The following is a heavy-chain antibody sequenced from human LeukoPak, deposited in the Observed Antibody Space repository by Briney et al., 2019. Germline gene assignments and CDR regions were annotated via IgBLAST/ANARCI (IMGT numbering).Heavy chain of an antibody. V-gene: IGHV3-74*01. CDR1: GFTFSSYW. Sequence: GGSLRLSCAASGFTFSSYWMHWVRQAPGKGLVWVSRIKSDGSTTTYADSVKGRFTISRDNAKNTLYLQMNSLRAEDTAVYYCAKDRSCSGSSCNVGSWGQGTMVTVSS. J-gene: IGHJ3*01. CDR3: AKDRSCSGSSCNVGS. D-gene: IGHD2-2*01. CDR2: IKSDGSTT.